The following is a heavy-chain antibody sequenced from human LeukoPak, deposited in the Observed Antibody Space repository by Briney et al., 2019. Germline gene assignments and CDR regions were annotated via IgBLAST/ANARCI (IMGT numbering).Heavy chain of an antibody. J-gene: IGHJ6*02. CDR1: GFTFSSYG. D-gene: IGHD3-10*01. CDR2: ISYDGSNE. Sequence: QPRRSLRLSCAASGFTFSSYGMHWVRQAPGKGLEWVAVISYDGSNEYYADSVKGRFTISRDNSKNTLYLQINSLRAEDTPVYYFAKNRKTSGTRLYNYYGMDAWGQGTTVTVSS. CDR3: AKNRKTSGTRLYNYYGMDA. V-gene: IGHV3-30*18.